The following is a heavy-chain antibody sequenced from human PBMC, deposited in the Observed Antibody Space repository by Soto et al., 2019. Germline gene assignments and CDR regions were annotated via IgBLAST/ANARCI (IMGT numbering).Heavy chain of an antibody. Sequence: SETLSLTCTVSGGSLSSGGYYWSWIRQYPGKGLEWIGNIFYSGTTSYNPSLKSRVAISIDTSKNQFSLKLSSVTAADTAVYYCARQRPPDIISQGVWFGPWGQGTLVTVSS. V-gene: IGHV4-31*03. CDR2: IFYSGTT. D-gene: IGHD3-10*01. J-gene: IGHJ5*02. CDR3: ARQRPPDIISQGVWFGP. CDR1: GGSLSSGGYY.